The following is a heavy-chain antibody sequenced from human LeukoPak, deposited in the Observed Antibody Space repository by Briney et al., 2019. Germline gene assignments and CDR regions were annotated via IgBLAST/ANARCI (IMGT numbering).Heavy chain of an antibody. D-gene: IGHD6-19*01. J-gene: IGHJ4*02. V-gene: IGHV4-39*01. CDR2: IYYSGST. CDR3: ARPGIAVAGSYDY. Sequence: SSETLSLTGTGSGGSISSSSYSWGWIRQPPGKGLEWIGSIYYSGSTYYHPSLKSRVTISVYTSKNQFSLKLSSVTAADTAVYYCARPGIAVAGSYDYWGQGTLVTVSS. CDR1: GGSISSSSYS.